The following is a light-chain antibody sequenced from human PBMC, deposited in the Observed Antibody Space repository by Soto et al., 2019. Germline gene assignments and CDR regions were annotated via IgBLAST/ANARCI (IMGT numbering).Light chain of an antibody. CDR3: GTWDSSLNTWV. CDR2: DIN. CDR1: TSNIGNNY. V-gene: IGLV1-51*01. Sequence: QSVLTQPPSVSAAPGQKVTISCSGSTSNIGNNYLSWYQQLPGTAPKLLIYDINKRPLGIPDRFSGSKYGTAATLDITGLQTGDEADYYCGTWDSSLNTWVFGGGTKLTVL. J-gene: IGLJ3*02.